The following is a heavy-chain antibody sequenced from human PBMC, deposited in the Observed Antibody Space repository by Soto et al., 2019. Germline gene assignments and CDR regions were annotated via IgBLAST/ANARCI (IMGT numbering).Heavy chain of an antibody. CDR1: GYTFTSYG. CDR2: ISAYNGNT. V-gene: IGHV1-18*01. CDR3: ARDVGYGLIDY. Sequence: QVQLVQSGAEVKKPGASVKVSCKASGYTFTSYGISWVRQAPGLGLEWMGWISAYNGNTNYAQELQGRVTMTTDTSTSTDYRELRSLRSDDTAVYYCARDVGYGLIDYWGQGTLVTVSS. J-gene: IGHJ4*02. D-gene: IGHD5-18*01.